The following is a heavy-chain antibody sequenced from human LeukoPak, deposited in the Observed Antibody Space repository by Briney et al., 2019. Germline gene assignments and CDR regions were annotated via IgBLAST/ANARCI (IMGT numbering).Heavy chain of an antibody. CDR3: TGGSDKVLSGEYYYYMDV. J-gene: IGHJ6*03. CDR2: IDRDGRVQ. Sequence: GGSLRLSCTASGFTTHYWLHLIRQSQEKGLDWVANIDRDGRVQHYIASVEGRFTISRDSAKNSLALQMHSLRAEDTAVYYCTGGSDKVLSGEYYYYMDVWGTGTTVTVSS. V-gene: IGHV3-7*01. D-gene: IGHD2/OR15-2a*01. CDR1: GFTTHYW.